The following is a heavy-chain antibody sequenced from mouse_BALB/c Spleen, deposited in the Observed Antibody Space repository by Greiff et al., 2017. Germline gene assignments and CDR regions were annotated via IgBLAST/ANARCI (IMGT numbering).Heavy chain of an antibody. J-gene: IGHJ1*01. CDR3: ARGRRYFDV. CDR2: INSNGGST. Sequence: EVQLVESGGGLVQPGGSLKLSCAASGFTFSSYGMSWVRQTPDKRLELVATINSNGGSTYYPDSVKGRFTISRDNAKNTLYLQMSSLKSEDTAMYYCARGRRYFDVWGAGTTVTVSS. V-gene: IGHV5-6-3*01. CDR1: GFTFSSYG.